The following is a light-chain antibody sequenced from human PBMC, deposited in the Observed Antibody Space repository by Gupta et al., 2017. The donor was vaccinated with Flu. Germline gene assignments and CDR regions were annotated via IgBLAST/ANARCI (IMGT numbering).Light chain of an antibody. V-gene: IGKV3-11*01. CDR2: DAS. Sequence: VLTQSPATLSLSPGERATLSCRASQSVGSYLAWYQQKPGQAPRLLIYDASNRASGIPARFSGSGSGTEFTLTSSSLEPGDFAVYYCQQDSDSHPITFGGGTKVEIK. J-gene: IGKJ4*01. CDR3: QQDSDSHPIT. CDR1: QSVGSY.